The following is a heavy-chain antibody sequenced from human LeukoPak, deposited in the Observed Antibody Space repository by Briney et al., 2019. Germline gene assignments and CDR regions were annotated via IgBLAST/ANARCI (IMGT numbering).Heavy chain of an antibody. V-gene: IGHV3-23*01. J-gene: IGHJ1*01. Sequence: GGSLRLSCAVSGLTLSDYAFSWIRQAPGRGLEWVSSISVGGHSIHYTASVRDRFTISRDNSRITLFLEMNSLRVEDTALYYCAKVPPRDRCDRTSSRETWGAGRQVSVSS. D-gene: IGHD2-2*01. CDR1: GLTLSDYA. CDR3: AKVPPRDRCDRTSSRET. CDR2: ISVGGHSI.